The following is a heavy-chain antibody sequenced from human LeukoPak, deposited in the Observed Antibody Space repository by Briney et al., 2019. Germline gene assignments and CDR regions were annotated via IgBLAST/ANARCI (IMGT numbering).Heavy chain of an antibody. J-gene: IGHJ4*02. CDR2: IYYSGST. D-gene: IGHD2-8*02. CDR3: AREPRLVGAYQVDY. CDR1: GGSISSGGYY. Sequence: PSETLSLTCTVSGGSISSGGYYWSWIRQHPGKGLEWIGYIYYSGSTYYNPSLKSRVTISVDTSKNQFSLKLSSVTAADTAVYYCAREPRLVGAYQVDYGGQETLVTVSS. V-gene: IGHV4-31*03.